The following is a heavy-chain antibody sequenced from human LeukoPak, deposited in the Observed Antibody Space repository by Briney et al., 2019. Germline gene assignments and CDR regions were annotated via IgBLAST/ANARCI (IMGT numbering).Heavy chain of an antibody. CDR2: IKHDGIER. CDR1: GFTFSSYW. Sequence: PGGSLTPSWPASGFTFSSYWMSWVRQPPGKGLEWVANIKHDGIERCYVDSVKGRFTSSKDNAKNSLFLQMNTLRAEDTAVYYCARAQWISGVVINGPKDYWGQGTLVTVSS. V-gene: IGHV3-7*01. D-gene: IGHD3-3*01. J-gene: IGHJ4*02. CDR3: ARAQWISGVVINGPKDY.